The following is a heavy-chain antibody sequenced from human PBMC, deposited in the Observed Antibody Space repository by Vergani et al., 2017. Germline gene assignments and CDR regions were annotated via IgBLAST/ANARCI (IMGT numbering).Heavy chain of an antibody. CDR2: VSHSVDT. Sequence: QVNLQESGPGLVKPSQTLTLTCAVSGASFRSGNNCGWIRHLPGKGLEWISSVSHSVDTYFNPSLRGRVSISMDTSKNDFFLTLSSVTDADTPMYYCARQSNSCYFDIWGQGDLIPVSS. J-gene: IGHJ5*01. D-gene: IGHD2/OR15-2a*01. CDR1: GASFRSGNN. V-gene: IGHV4-38-2*01. CDR3: ARQSNSCYFDI.